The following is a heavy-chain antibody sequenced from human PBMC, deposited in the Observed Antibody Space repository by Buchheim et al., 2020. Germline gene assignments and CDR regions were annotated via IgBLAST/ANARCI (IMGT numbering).Heavy chain of an antibody. CDR3: GRILNSGCPIYYFDY. D-gene: IGHD6-19*01. Sequence: QVQLVESGGGVVKPGRSLRVSCAASGFMFSSYAMHWVRQAPGKGLEWVAVISYDGSNKYYEDSVKGRFSISRENSKNTLYLRMNSLRTEDTALYYCGRILNSGCPIYYFDYWGQGTL. CDR1: GFMFSSYA. V-gene: IGHV3-30*01. J-gene: IGHJ4*02. CDR2: ISYDGSNK.